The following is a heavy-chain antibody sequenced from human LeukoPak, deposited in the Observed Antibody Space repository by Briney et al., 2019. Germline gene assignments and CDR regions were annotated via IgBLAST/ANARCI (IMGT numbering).Heavy chain of an antibody. CDR1: GFTFSRNA. V-gene: IGHV3-30*02. D-gene: IGHD2-8*02. J-gene: IGHJ4*02. CDR3: AKDGSWSCTD. Sequence: GGSLRLSCAASGFTFSRNAIHWVRQGPGKGLEWVSYIAHHGSNKYYADSVKGRFTISRDNSKRTLYLQMNSLRTDDTAVYYCAKDGSWSCTDWGQGTLVTVSS. CDR2: IAHHGSNK.